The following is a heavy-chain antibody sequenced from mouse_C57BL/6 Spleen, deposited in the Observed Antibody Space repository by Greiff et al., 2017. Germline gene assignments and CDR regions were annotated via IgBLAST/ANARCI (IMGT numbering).Heavy chain of an antibody. J-gene: IGHJ4*01. Sequence: QVQLQQPGAELVKPGASVKLSCKASGYTFTSYWMQWVKQRPGQGLEWIGEIDPSDSYTNYNQKFKGKATLTVDTSSSTAYMQLSSLTSADSAVYYCARGGYGYYAMDYWGQGTSVTVSS. CDR2: IDPSDSYT. D-gene: IGHD1-1*02. CDR1: GYTFTSYW. V-gene: IGHV1-50*01. CDR3: ARGGYGYYAMDY.